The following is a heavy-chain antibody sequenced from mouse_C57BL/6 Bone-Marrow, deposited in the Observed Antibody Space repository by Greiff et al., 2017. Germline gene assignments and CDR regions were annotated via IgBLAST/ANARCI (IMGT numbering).Heavy chain of an antibody. D-gene: IGHD1-1*01. CDR3: ARHPLYYDGSSAWFAY. CDR1: GFTFSSYT. V-gene: IGHV5-9*01. J-gene: IGHJ3*01. CDR2: ISGGGGNT. Sequence: EVKLMESGGGLVKPGGSLKLSCAASGFTFSSYTMSWVRQTPEKRLEWVATISGGGGNTYYPGSVKGRFTISRDNAKNNLYLQMSSLRSEDAALYYCARHPLYYDGSSAWFAYWGQGTLVTVSA.